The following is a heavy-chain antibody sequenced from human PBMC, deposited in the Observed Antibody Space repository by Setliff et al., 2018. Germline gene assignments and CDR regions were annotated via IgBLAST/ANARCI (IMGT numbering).Heavy chain of an antibody. D-gene: IGHD1-26*01. V-gene: IGHV4-39*01. CDR2: IYPGRDT. J-gene: IGHJ4*02. Sequence: PSETLSPTGTVSGGSINRGVYYWGWLRQPPGKGLEWIGRIYPGRDTYYNASLKSRLTISVDTSKSQFSLKLRYVTAAATAVYYCARTGTYRYFDYWGQGALVTVSS. CDR1: GGSINRGVYY. CDR3: ARTGTYRYFDY.